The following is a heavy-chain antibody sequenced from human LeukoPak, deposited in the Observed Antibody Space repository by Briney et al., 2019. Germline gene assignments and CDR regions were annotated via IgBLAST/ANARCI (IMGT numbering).Heavy chain of an antibody. D-gene: IGHD1-26*01. V-gene: IGHV4-59*12. CDR2: IYYSGST. CDR1: GGSISSYY. Sequence: SETLSLTCTVSGGSISSYYWSWIRQPPGKGLEWIGYIYYSGSTNYNPSLKSRVTISVDTSKNQFSLKLSSVTAADTAVYYCARDGNGSYGIDYWGQGTLVTVSS. J-gene: IGHJ4*02. CDR3: ARDGNGSYGIDY.